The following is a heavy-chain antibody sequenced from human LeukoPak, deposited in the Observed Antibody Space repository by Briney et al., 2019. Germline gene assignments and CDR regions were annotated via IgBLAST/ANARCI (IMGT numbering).Heavy chain of an antibody. V-gene: IGHV3-30*03. D-gene: IGHD3-10*01. CDR1: GFPFRSYS. J-gene: IGHJ5*02. CDR3: ARDVVRGVVRGFDP. Sequence: GGSLGLPWAASGFPFRSYSMNGAGRPRARGWEGGAVISYDGSNKYYADSVKGRFTISRDNSKNTLYLQMNSLRVEDTAVYYCARDVVRGVVRGFDPWGQETLVTVSS. CDR2: ISYDGSNK.